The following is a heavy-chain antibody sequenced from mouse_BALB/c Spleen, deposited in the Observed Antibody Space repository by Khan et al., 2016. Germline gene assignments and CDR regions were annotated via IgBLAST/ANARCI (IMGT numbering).Heavy chain of an antibody. V-gene: IGHV9-3*02. J-gene: IGHJ2*01. CDR1: GYTFTNYG. CDR3: VSYGTTYFLNL. D-gene: IGHD2-1*01. CDR2: INTNTGEP. Sequence: QIQLVQSGPELKKPGETVKISCKAPGYTFTNYGMNWVKQAPGKGLKWMGWINTNTGEPTYAEEFKGRFAFSLETSASTAYLQINNLKNEDTATDFGVSYGTTYFLNLWGQGTTPTASS.